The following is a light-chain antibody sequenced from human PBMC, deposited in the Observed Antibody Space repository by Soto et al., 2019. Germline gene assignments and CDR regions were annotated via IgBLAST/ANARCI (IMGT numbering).Light chain of an antibody. J-gene: IGLJ3*02. V-gene: IGLV4-69*01. CDR3: QSFGFSNRWV. CDR1: SGHSSYT. Sequence: QPVLTQSPSASASLGASVKLTCTLSSGHSSYTIAWHQQQPEKGPRYLMKLYTDGSHNKGDGIPDRFSGSSSGAERYLTISSLQSEDEADYYCQSFGFSNRWVFGGGTKLTVL. CDR2: LYTDGSH.